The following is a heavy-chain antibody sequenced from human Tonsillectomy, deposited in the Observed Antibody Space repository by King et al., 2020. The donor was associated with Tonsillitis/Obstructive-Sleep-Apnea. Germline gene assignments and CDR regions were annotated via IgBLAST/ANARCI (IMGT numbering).Heavy chain of an antibody. CDR2: ISSRSSYI. CDR3: ARNRVREVITLDFDY. J-gene: IGHJ4*02. CDR1: AFTFSTYS. V-gene: IGHV3-21*01. D-gene: IGHD3-10*01. Sequence: VQLVESGGGLVKPGGSLRLSCAASAFTFSTYSMNWVRQAPGKGLEWVSSISSRSSYIYYADSVKVRFTISSDNTKNSLYLQMNSLRAEDTAVYYCARNRVREVITLDFDYWGQGTLVTVSS.